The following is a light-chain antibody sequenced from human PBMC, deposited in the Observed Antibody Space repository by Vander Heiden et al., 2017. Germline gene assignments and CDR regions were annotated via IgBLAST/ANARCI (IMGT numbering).Light chain of an antibody. J-gene: IGKJ1*01. Sequence: IVLTQSPGTLSLSLGERATLSCRASQRVTNNYLAWYQQKPGQTPRLLIHDASTRATGIPDRFSGSGSGTDFTLTISRLEPEDFAVYYCQQYDTSPETFGQGTKVEIK. CDR1: QRVTNNY. CDR3: QQYDTSPET. V-gene: IGKV3-20*01. CDR2: DAS.